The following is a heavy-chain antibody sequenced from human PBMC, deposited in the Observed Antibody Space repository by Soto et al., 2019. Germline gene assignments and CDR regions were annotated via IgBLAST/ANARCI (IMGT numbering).Heavy chain of an antibody. CDR2: FKSKSDGGTI. D-gene: IGHD1-26*01. J-gene: IGHJ5*02. Sequence: GGSLRLSCAVSGFTVTDAWMSWVRQAPGKGLEWVGRFKSKSDGGTIDYAAPVKGRFTISRDNSKNTVYLQMNSLRAEDTAVYYCASFTLTGNWFAPWGQGTLVTVSS. CDR3: ASFTLTGNWFAP. CDR1: GFTVTDAW. V-gene: IGHV3-15*05.